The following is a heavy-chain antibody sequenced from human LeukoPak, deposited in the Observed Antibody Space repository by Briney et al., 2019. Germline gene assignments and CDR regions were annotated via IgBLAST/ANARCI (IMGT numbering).Heavy chain of an antibody. V-gene: IGHV1-69*05. Sequence: GASVKVSCKASGGTFSSYAISWVRQAPGQGLEWMGGIIPIFGTANYAQKFQGRVTITTDESTSTAYMELSSLRSEDTAVYYCASSHDYYYYTDVWGKGTTDTVSS. J-gene: IGHJ6*03. CDR3: ASSHDYYYYTDV. CDR1: GGTFSSYA. CDR2: IIPIFGTA.